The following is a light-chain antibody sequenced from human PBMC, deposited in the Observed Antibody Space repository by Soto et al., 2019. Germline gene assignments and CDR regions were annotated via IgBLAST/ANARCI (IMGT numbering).Light chain of an antibody. V-gene: IGKV3-20*01. J-gene: IGKJ4*01. CDR3: QHYGSSPLT. CDR1: QSSSATH. Sequence: IVLTQSPGTLSLSPGERATLSCRASQSSSATHLAWYQQRPGQAPRLLLYGASSRATGIPDRFSGSGSGTDFTLSISRGEPEDFAVCYCQHYGSSPLTCGGGTNVELK. CDR2: GAS.